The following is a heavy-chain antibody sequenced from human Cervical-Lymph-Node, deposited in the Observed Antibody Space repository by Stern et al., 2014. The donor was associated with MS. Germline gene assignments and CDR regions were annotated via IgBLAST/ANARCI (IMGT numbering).Heavy chain of an antibody. V-gene: IGHV1-46*01. J-gene: IGHJ4*02. CDR2: FNPSGCGT. D-gene: IGHD5-12*01. CDR1: GYTFTSYY. Sequence: QVQLVQSGAEVRKPGASVRVSCKASGYTFTSYYMLWVRQAPGQGLEWMGIFNPSGCGTSYAQKFQGRVTMTRDTSASTVYMELSSLRSEDTAVYYCARGGWADYWGQGTLVTVSS. CDR3: ARGGWADY.